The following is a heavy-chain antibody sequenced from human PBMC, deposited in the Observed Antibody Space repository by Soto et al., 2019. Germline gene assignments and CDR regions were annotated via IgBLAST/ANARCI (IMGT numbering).Heavy chain of an antibody. D-gene: IGHD3-22*01. V-gene: IGHV1-18*01. J-gene: IGHJ5*02. CDR3: ARGHYYDSSGYYYT. Sequence: VKVSCKASGYTFTSYGISWVRQAPGQGLEWMGWISAYNGNTNYAQKLQGRVTMTTDTSTSTAYMELRSLRSDDTAVYYCARGHYYDSSGYYYTWGQGTLVTVSS. CDR2: ISAYNGNT. CDR1: GYTFTSYG.